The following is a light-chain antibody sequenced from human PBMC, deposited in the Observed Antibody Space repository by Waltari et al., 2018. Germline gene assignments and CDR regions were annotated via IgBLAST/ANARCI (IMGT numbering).Light chain of an antibody. V-gene: IGLV3-10*01. CDR3: LSPDSSGTYVV. J-gene: IGLJ2*01. Sequence: SYELTQPPSVSVSPGQTASITCSGHALSTKYAYWYHQKSGQAPVLVIFEDSKRPPGIPERISGSSSGTMATLTLSGAQLEDEGDYYCLSPDSSGTYVVFGGGTKLTVL. CDR1: ALSTKY. CDR2: EDS.